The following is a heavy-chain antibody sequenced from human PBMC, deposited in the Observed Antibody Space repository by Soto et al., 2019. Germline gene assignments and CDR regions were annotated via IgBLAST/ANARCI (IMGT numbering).Heavy chain of an antibody. CDR1: GDSSNSYY. J-gene: IGHJ4*02. CDR2: IFHTGNT. V-gene: IGHV4-59*01. CDR3: AALDGALDY. D-gene: IGHD3-10*01. Sequence: SETLSLTCTVSGDSSNSYYWTWIRQPPGKRLEWVAYIFHTGNTNYNPSLKSRVTISVDTSKNQFSLKLRSVTPADTAVYYCAALDGALDYWGPGTLVTVSS.